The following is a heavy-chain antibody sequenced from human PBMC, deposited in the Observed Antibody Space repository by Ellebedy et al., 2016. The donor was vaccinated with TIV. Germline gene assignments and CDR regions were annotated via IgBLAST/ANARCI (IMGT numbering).Heavy chain of an antibody. Sequence: GGSLRLXXAASGFTFTSYAMSWVRQAPGKGLEWVSIISGGGGSTYYADSVKGRFTISRDNSKNTLYLQMNSLRAEDTAVYYCAKDRGLNYYGSGSTYAMDVWGQGTTVTVSS. D-gene: IGHD3-10*01. CDR2: ISGGGGST. V-gene: IGHV3-23*01. J-gene: IGHJ6*02. CDR3: AKDRGLNYYGSGSTYAMDV. CDR1: GFTFTSYA.